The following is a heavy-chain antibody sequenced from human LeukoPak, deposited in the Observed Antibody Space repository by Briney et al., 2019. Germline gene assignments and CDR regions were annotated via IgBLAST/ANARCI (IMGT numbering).Heavy chain of an antibody. D-gene: IGHD3-22*01. V-gene: IGHV1-2*02. CDR3: ARDESYDSSGYYLEY. Sequence: ASVKVSCKASGYTFTGYYMHWVRQAPGQGLEWMGWINPNSGGTNYAQKFQGRVTMTRDTSTSTVYMELSSLRSEDTAVYYCARDESYDSSGYYLEYWGQGTLVTVSS. CDR2: INPNSGGT. CDR1: GYTFTGYY. J-gene: IGHJ4*02.